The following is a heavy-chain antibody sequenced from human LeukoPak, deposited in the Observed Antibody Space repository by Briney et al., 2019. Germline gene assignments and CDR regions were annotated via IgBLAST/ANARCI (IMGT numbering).Heavy chain of an antibody. D-gene: IGHD1-26*01. V-gene: IGHV4-39*01. CDR2: IYYGGST. Sequence: KPSETLSLTCTVSGGSIRSGSYYWGWIRQPPGKGLEWIGTIYYGGSTYYNPSLKSRVTISGDTSKNQFSLKLSSVTATDTAVYYCAIPSPYSGSFFDYWGQGTLVTVSS. J-gene: IGHJ4*02. CDR3: AIPSPYSGSFFDY. CDR1: GGSIRSGSYY.